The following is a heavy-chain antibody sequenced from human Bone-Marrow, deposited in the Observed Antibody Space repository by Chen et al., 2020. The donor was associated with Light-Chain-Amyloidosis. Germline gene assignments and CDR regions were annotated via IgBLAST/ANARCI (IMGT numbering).Heavy chain of an antibody. V-gene: IGHV3-21*01. J-gene: IGHJ3*01. CDR1: NFTFDVYT. CDR3: TRDRSPTRGNVWYDAFDF. D-gene: IGHD6-13*01. Sequence: EVHLVESGGGLVKPGGSLRLSCAGPNFTFDVYTMNWVRLTPGKGLEWVSAISSSSRSTYYADSVRGRFTTSRDNADNSLTLHMDDLRVEDTGVYYCTRDRSPTRGNVWYDAFDFWGHGTMVTVSS. CDR2: ISSSSRST.